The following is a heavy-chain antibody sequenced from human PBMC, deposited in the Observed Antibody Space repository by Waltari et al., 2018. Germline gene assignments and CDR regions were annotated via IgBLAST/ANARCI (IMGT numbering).Heavy chain of an antibody. CDR2: IWYDGSNK. CDR1: GFTFSNHG. J-gene: IGHJ3*02. Sequence: VQLVESGGGVVQSGRSLRLSCVGSGFTFSNHGLNWVRQAPGKGLEWVAGIWYDGSNKNDVDSVKGRFTISRDNSKNTLYLEMNSLRAEDTAVYFCARGDGGSGLGASDIWGQGTMVTVSS. V-gene: IGHV3-33*01. CDR3: ARGDGGSGLGASDI. D-gene: IGHD3-3*01.